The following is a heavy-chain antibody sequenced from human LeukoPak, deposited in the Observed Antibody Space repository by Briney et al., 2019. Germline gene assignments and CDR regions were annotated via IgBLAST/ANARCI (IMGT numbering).Heavy chain of an antibody. V-gene: IGHV4-59*08. CDR2: IYYSGST. Sequence: SETLSLTCTVSGGSISSYYWSWIRQPPGKGLEWIGYIYYSGSTNYNPSLKSRVTISVDTSKNQFSPKLSSVTAADTAVYYCARHTLGPSSGMDVWGQGTTVTVSS. CDR3: ARHTLGPSSGMDV. CDR1: GGSISSYY. D-gene: IGHD3-16*01. J-gene: IGHJ6*02.